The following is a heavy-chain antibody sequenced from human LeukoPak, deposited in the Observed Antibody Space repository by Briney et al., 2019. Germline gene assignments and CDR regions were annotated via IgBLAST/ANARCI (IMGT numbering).Heavy chain of an antibody. CDR1: GFTFSSYG. V-gene: IGHV3-30*18. CDR3: AKDDYYYDSSGHDY. CDR2: ISYDGSNK. D-gene: IGHD3-22*01. Sequence: GGSLRLSCAASGFTFSSYGMHWVRQAPGKGLEWVAVISYDGSNKYYADSMKGRFTISRDNSKNTLYLQMNSLRAEDTAVYYCAKDDYYYDSSGHDYWGQGTLVTVSS. J-gene: IGHJ4*02.